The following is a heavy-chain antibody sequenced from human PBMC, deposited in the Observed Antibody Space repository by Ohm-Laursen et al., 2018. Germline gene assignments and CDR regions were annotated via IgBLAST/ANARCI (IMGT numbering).Heavy chain of an antibody. CDR2: MYHSGSI. CDR1: GSSMSLDHY. Sequence: SQTLSLTGPVSGSSMSLDHYWGWIRRPPGKGLEWIGSMYHSGSIYYNPSLKSRVTISIDTSKNQFSLNLTTVTATDTAVYYCVRDRQNVPGWFDPWGQGTLVTVSS. J-gene: IGHJ5*02. V-gene: IGHV4-38-2*02. CDR3: VRDRQNVPGWFDP. D-gene: IGHD1-14*01.